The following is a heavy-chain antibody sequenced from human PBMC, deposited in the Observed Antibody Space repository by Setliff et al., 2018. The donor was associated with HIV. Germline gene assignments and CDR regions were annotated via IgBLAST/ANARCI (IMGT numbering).Heavy chain of an antibody. CDR1: GYTFTDYY. CDR3: AAPRWGVLDAFDV. V-gene: IGHV1-2*02. CDR2: INPNNGDT. D-gene: IGHD1-26*01. Sequence: ASVKVSCKASGYTFTDYYIHWVRQAPGQGLEWMGWINPNNGDTNYAQKFQGRVTMTRDTSTSTAYMALSRLRSDDTALYYCAAPRWGVLDAFDVWGQGTMVTVSS. J-gene: IGHJ3*01.